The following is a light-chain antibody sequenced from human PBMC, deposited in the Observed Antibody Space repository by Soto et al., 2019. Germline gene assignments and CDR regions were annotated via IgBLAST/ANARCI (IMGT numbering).Light chain of an antibody. J-gene: IGKJ4*01. CDR3: LQYNGFPFT. CDR2: AAS. V-gene: IGKV1-17*01. CDR1: QSISSY. Sequence: DIQMTQSPSSLSATVGDRVTITCRASQSISSYLNWYQQEPGKAPKLLIYAASTLQSGVPSRFSGSGSGTEFTLTISSLQPEDFATYYCLQYNGFPFTFGGGTKVDIK.